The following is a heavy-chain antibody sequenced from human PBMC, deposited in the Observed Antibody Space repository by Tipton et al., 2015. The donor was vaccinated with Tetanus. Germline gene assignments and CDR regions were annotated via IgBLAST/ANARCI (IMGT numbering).Heavy chain of an antibody. CDR1: GGSFRDNF. V-gene: IGHV4-34*01. J-gene: IGHJ5*02. CDR2: INYAGST. D-gene: IGHD6-13*01. CDR3: AAAIVRWCGP. Sequence: LSLTCAVHGGSFRDNFWSWIRQSPGKGLEWIAEINYAGSTNYNPSLKSRVTISVDTSKKEVTLKLNSVTAADSAVYYCAAAIVRWCGPWGQGTLVTVSS.